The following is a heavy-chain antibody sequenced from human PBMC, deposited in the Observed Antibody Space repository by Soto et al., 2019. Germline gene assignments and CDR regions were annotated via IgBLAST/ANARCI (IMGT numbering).Heavy chain of an antibody. CDR3: ARQQWLVLNAFDI. CDR2: IYSSGST. D-gene: IGHD6-19*01. J-gene: IGHJ3*02. CDR1: GGSISNSY. Sequence: PSETLSLTCTVSGGSISNSYWSWIRQSPGKGLEWIGYIYSSGSTNYNPSLKSRVTISVDRSKNQFSPKLSSVTAADTAVYYCARQQWLVLNAFDIWGQGTMVTVSS. V-gene: IGHV4-59*01.